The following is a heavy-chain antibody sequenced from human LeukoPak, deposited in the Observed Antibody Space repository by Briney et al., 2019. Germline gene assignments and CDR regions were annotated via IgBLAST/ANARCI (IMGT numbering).Heavy chain of an antibody. CDR3: ARDYYDFWSGYFSDY. CDR1: GGSISSYY. J-gene: IGHJ4*02. V-gene: IGHV4-59*12. Sequence: SETLSLTCTVSGGSISSYYWSWIRQPPGKGLEGIGYIYYSGSTNYNPSLKSRVTISVDTSKNQFSLKLTSVTAADTAVYYCARDYYDFWSGYFSDYWGQGTLVTVSS. D-gene: IGHD3-3*01. CDR2: IYYSGST.